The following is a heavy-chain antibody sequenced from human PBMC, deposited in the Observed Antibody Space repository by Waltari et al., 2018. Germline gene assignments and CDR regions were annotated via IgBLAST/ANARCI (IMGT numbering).Heavy chain of an antibody. Sequence: QVPLQESGPGLVKPSETLSLTCTVSGSSISPYYCSWIRQPAGKGLEWIGRIYTSGSTNYNPSLKSRVTMSVDTSKNQFSLKLSSVTAADTAIYYCARVVNYYDSSGWGYYYDYWGQGTLVTVSS. V-gene: IGHV4-4*07. CDR3: ARVVNYYDSSGWGYYYDY. D-gene: IGHD3-22*01. J-gene: IGHJ4*02. CDR1: GSSISPYY. CDR2: IYTSGST.